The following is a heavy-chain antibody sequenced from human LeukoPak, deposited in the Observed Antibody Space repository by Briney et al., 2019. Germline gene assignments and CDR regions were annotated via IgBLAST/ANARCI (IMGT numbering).Heavy chain of an antibody. V-gene: IGHV3-13*01. Sequence: PGGSLRLSCAASGFTFSSYDMHWVRQATGKGLEWVSAIGTAGDTYYPGSVKGRFTISRENAENSLYLQMNSLRAGDTAVYYCARDRTVRGVRYGMDVWGQGTTVTVSS. CDR3: ARDRTVRGVRYGMDV. CDR2: IGTAGDT. J-gene: IGHJ6*02. CDR1: GFTFSSYD. D-gene: IGHD3-10*01.